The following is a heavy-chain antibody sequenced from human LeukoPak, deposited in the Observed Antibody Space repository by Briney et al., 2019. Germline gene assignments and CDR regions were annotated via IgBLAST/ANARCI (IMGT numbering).Heavy chain of an antibody. J-gene: IGHJ4*02. V-gene: IGHV4-59*01. CDR3: TKGYYEPFDY. D-gene: IGHD3-22*01. Sequence: SETLSLTCTVSGAPIRTYYWDWIRQAPGKGLEWIGCISDSGTTYYNPSLKSRVTISLDTSKNHFSLKLTSVTAADTAVYFRTKGYYEPFDYWGQGMMVTVSS. CDR2: ISDSGTT. CDR1: GAPIRTYY.